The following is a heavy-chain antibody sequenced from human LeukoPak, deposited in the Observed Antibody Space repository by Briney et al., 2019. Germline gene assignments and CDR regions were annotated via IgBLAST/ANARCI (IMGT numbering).Heavy chain of an antibody. V-gene: IGHV3-74*01. D-gene: IGHD1-1*01. Sequence: GGSLRLSCAASRFTFSSYWMHWVRQAPGKGLVWVSRINTDGSGTSYAHSVKGRFTISRDNAKNTLYLQLNSLRAEDTAVYYCARGNAHAFDIWGQGTMVTVSS. J-gene: IGHJ3*02. CDR2: INTDGSGT. CDR3: ARGNAHAFDI. CDR1: RFTFSSYW.